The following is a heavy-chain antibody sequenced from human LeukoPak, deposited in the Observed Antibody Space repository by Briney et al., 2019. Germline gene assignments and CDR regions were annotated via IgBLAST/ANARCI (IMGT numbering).Heavy chain of an antibody. J-gene: IGHJ5*02. CDR3: ARGSVVITDGWFDP. CDR2: IIPIFGTP. D-gene: IGHD3-22*01. CDR1: GYTFTSYG. Sequence: ASVKVSCKASGYTFTSYGITWVRQAPGQGLDWMGGIIPIFGTPNYAQKFQGRVTITADKSTSTAYMELRSLRSEDTAVYYCARGSVVITDGWFDPWGQGTLVTVSS. V-gene: IGHV1-69*06.